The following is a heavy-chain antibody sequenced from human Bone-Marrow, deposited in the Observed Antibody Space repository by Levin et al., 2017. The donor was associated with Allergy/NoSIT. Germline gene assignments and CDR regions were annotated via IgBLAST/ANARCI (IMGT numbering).Heavy chain of an antibody. J-gene: IGHJ5*02. V-gene: IGHV4-38-2*01. D-gene: IGHD2-2*01. CDR2: IFHGESP. CDR1: GSSISVGYY. Sequence: SETLSLTCAVSGSSISVGYYWGWIRQPPGTGLVWIGSIFHGESPTYNPSLKSRVTISLDASKNQFSLRLKSATASDTAVYYCARSTNWFDPWGKGKLVTVSS. CDR3: ARSTNWFDP.